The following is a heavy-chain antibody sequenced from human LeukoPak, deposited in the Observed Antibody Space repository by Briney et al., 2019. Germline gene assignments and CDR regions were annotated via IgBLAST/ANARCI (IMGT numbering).Heavy chain of an antibody. J-gene: IGHJ4*02. CDR1: EFTVSTNH. D-gene: IGHD6-13*01. CDR3: ARLPGRFDSSTWYGYY. CDR2: IYSGGST. Sequence: GGSLRLSCAASEFTVSTNHMTWVRQAPGKGLEWVSVIYSGGSTYYADSVKGRFTISRDNSKNTLYLQMDSLRAEDTAVYYCARLPGRFDSSTWYGYYWGQGTLVTVSS. V-gene: IGHV3-53*01.